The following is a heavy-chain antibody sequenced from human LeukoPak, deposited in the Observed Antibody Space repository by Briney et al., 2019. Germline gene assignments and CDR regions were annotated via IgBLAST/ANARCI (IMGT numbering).Heavy chain of an antibody. D-gene: IGHD1-26*01. CDR1: GFTFSSYG. CDR2: ISYDGSNK. J-gene: IGHJ4*02. V-gene: IGHV3-30*18. Sequence: QPGRSLRLSCAASGFTFSSYGMHWVRQAPGKGLEWVAVISYDGSNKYYADSVKGRFTISRDNSKNTLYLQMNSLRAEDTAVYYCAKHSGSYQTAFDYWGLGTLVTVSS. CDR3: AKHSGSYQTAFDY.